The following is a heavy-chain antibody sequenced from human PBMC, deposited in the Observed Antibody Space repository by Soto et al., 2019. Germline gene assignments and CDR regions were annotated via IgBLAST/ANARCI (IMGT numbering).Heavy chain of an antibody. CDR2: IYYSGST. CDR3: ARYGAYYDFWSGYYNDCYYGMDV. Sequence: PSETLSLTCTVSGGSISSYYWSWIRQPPGKGLEWIGYIYYSGSTNHNPSLKSRVTISVDTSKNQFSLKLSSVTAADTAVYYCARYGAYYDFWSGYYNDCYYGMDVWGQGTTVTVSS. CDR1: GGSISSYY. V-gene: IGHV4-59*01. J-gene: IGHJ6*02. D-gene: IGHD3-3*01.